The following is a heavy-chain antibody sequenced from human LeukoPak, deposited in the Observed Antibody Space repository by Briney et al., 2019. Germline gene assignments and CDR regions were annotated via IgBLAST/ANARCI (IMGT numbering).Heavy chain of an antibody. CDR3: ARLIAAAGTVNWFDP. CDR2: MNPNSGNT. J-gene: IGHJ5*02. V-gene: IGHV1-8*03. D-gene: IGHD6-13*01. Sequence: ASVKVSCKASGYTFTSYDINRVRQATGQGLEWMGWMNPNSGNTGYAQKFQGRVTITRNTSISTAYMELSSLRSEDTAVYYCARLIAAAGTVNWFDPWGQGTLVTVSS. CDR1: GYTFTSYD.